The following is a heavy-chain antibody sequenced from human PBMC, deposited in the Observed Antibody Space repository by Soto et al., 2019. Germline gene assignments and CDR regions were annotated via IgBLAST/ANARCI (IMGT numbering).Heavy chain of an antibody. D-gene: IGHD3-16*02. CDR3: ARHYVWGSYRHASSYYYYGMDV. Sequence: EASVKVSCKASGGTFSSYAISWVRQAPGQGLEWMGGIIPIFGTANYAQKFQGRVTITPDKSTSTAYMELSSLRSEDTAVYYCARHYVWGSYRHASSYYYYGMDVWGQGTTGTVSS. J-gene: IGHJ6*02. CDR1: GGTFSSYA. V-gene: IGHV1-69*06. CDR2: IIPIFGTA.